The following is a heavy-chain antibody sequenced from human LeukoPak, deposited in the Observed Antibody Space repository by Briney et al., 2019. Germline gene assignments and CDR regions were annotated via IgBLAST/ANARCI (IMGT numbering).Heavy chain of an antibody. D-gene: IGHD2-15*01. CDR3: ARDTQNEYCSGGSCLDY. J-gene: IGHJ4*02. CDR2: INPSGGST. Sequence: ASVKVSCKASGYTFTSYYMHWVRQAPGQGLEWMGIINPSGGSTSYAQKFQGRVTMTRDTSTSTVYMELSSLRSEDTAVYYCARDTQNEYCSGGSCLDYWGQGTPVTVSS. V-gene: IGHV1-46*01. CDR1: GYTFTSYY.